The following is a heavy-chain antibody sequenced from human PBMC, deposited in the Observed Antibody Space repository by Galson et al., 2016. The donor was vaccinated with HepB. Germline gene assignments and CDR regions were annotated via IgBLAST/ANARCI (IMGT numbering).Heavy chain of an antibody. J-gene: IGHJ4*02. Sequence: SETLSLTCTVSGGSISSYYWSWIRQPPGKGLEWIANIYHDGDTYYDPSLKSRATASVDTSKNQFSLRLTSVTAADTAVYYCARSCGATDCYLFDIWGQGALAIVSS. CDR3: ARSCGATDCYLFDI. V-gene: IGHV4-59*12. CDR2: IYHDGDT. D-gene: IGHD2-21*02. CDR1: GGSISSYY.